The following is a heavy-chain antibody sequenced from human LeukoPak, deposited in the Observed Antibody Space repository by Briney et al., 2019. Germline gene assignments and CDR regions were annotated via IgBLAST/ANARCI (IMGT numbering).Heavy chain of an antibody. J-gene: IGHJ4*02. V-gene: IGHV4-59*01. CDR1: GGSISSYY. CDR3: ARGVPEYYDFWSGYFYYFDY. Sequence: KASETLSLTCTVSGGSISSYYWSWIRHPPGKGLEGIGYIYYSGSTNYNPSLKSRVTISVDTSKSQFSLKLTSVTAADTAVYYCARGVPEYYDFWSGYFYYFDYWGQGTLVTVSS. CDR2: IYYSGST. D-gene: IGHD3-3*01.